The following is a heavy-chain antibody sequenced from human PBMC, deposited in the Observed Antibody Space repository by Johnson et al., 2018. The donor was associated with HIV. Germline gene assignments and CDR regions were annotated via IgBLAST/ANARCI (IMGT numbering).Heavy chain of an antibody. CDR3: TTGLYWNDAFNI. CDR1: GFTFGDYA. V-gene: IGHV3-49*04. CDR2: IRRKAYGGTI. J-gene: IGHJ3*02. D-gene: IGHD1-1*01. Sequence: VQLVEFGGGLAQPGRSLRLSCTTSGFTFGDYALSWVRQAPGKGLEWVGFIRRKAYGGTIDYAAPVKGRFTISRDGSKNTLYLNMNSLKTEDTGVYYCTTGLYWNDAFNIWGQGTMVSVSS.